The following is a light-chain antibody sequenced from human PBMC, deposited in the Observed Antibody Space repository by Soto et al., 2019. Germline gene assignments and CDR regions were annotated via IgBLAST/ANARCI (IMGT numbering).Light chain of an antibody. J-gene: IGKJ1*01. V-gene: IGKV3-20*01. Sequence: VFSQSPCAVSLSPGERATLTCRASQSVCSSYLAWYQQKPSQAPRLLIYCASNRATGIPDRFSGSGSGTDFTLTSSRLEPEDFAVYYCQQDYNLAFGQGTKVDIK. CDR2: CAS. CDR3: QQDYNLA. CDR1: QSVCSSY.